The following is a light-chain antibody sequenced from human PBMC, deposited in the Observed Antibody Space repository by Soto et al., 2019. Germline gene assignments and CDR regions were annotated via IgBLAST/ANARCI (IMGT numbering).Light chain of an antibody. CDR3: FSYAGSTTFVM. CDR1: SSDVGSHNL. V-gene: IGLV2-23*03. J-gene: IGLJ3*02. Sequence: QSALTQPASVSGSPGQSITISCTGTSSDVGSHNLVSWYQQHPGKAPKFIIYEGTKRPSGVSNRFSGSKSGNTASLTISGLQAEYEADDYCFSYAGSTTFVMFGGGTKLTVL. CDR2: EGT.